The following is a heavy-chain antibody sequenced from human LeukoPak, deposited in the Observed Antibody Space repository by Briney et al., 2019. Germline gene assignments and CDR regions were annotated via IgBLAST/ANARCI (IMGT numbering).Heavy chain of an antibody. D-gene: IGHD3-10*01. V-gene: IGHV4-59*01. CDR3: ARRESPLGAFDI. J-gene: IGHJ3*02. CDR1: GGSISSYY. Sequence: SETLSLTCTVSGGSISSYYWSWIRQPPGKGLEWIGYIYYSGSTNYNPSLKSRVTISVDTSKNQFSLKLSSVTAAGTAVYYCARRESPLGAFDIWGQGTMVTVSS. CDR2: IYYSGST.